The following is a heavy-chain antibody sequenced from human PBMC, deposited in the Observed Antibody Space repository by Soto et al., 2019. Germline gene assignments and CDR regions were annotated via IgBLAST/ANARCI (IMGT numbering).Heavy chain of an antibody. CDR2: ISNSGSVI. CDR3: VRVFASNTFDL. Sequence: EVQLVESGGNLVQAGGSLRLSCAASGFSFISYSMSWVRQAPGKGLEWVSYISNSGSVIHDADSVKGRFTISRDNAKNSLSLQMISLRDEDTALYYCVRVFASNTFDLWGQGTVVTVSS. J-gene: IGHJ3*01. V-gene: IGHV3-48*02. D-gene: IGHD3-3*01. CDR1: GFSFISYS.